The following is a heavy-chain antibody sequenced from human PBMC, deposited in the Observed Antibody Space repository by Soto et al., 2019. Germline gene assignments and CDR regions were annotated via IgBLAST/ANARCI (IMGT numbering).Heavy chain of an antibody. D-gene: IGHD3-10*01. CDR2: ISTHGGST. CDR3: ARQYGSGTYLYFDF. Sequence: XXSLRLCYAASGFTFISYWRHWVLQAPGKGLEYVSGISTHGGSTYYANSVKGRFTISRDNSKNTLYLQMDSLRDEDMAVYYCARQYGSGTYLYFDFWGQGTLVTVSS. CDR1: GFTFISYW. V-gene: IGHV3-64*01. J-gene: IGHJ4*02.